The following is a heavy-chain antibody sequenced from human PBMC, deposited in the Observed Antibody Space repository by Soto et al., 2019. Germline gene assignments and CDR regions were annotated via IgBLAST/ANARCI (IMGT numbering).Heavy chain of an antibody. Sequence: GGSLRLSCAASGFTFSSYAMHWVRQAPGKGLEWVAVISYDGSNKYYADSVKGRFTISRDNSKNTLYLQMNSLRAEDTAVYYCARDFLAIEGKWFDPWGQGTLVTVSS. CDR1: GFTFSSYA. D-gene: IGHD5-12*01. V-gene: IGHV3-30-3*01. CDR2: ISYDGSNK. J-gene: IGHJ5*02. CDR3: ARDFLAIEGKWFDP.